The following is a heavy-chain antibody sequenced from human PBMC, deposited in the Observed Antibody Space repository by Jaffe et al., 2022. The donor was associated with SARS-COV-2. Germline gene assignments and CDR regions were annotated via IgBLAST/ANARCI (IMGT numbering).Heavy chain of an antibody. Sequence: EVQLVESGGGLVKPGGSLRLSCAASGFTFSSYSMNWVRQAPGKGLEWVSSISSSSSYIYYADSVKGRFTISRDNAKNSLYLQMNSLRAEDTAVYYCARIGVYGDPYYYYYYYMDVWGKGTTVTVSS. D-gene: IGHD4-17*01. CDR2: ISSSSSYI. J-gene: IGHJ6*03. V-gene: IGHV3-21*01. CDR1: GFTFSSYS. CDR3: ARIGVYGDPYYYYYYYMDV.